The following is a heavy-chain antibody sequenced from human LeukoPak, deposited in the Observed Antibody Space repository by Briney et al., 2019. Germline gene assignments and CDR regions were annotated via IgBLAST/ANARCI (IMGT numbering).Heavy chain of an antibody. J-gene: IGHJ4*02. CDR2: IIPILGIA. CDR3: TRGRYQFLGPNDY. Sequence: GASVKVSCKASGGTFSSYAISWVRQAPGEGLEWMGRIIPILGIANYAQKFQGRVTITADKSTSTAYMELSSLRSEDTAVYYCTRGRYQFLGPNDYWGQGSLVTVSS. V-gene: IGHV1-69*04. CDR1: GGTFSSYA. D-gene: IGHD2-2*01.